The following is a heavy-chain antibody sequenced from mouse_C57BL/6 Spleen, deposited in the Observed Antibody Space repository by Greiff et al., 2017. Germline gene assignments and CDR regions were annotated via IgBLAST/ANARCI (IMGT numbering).Heavy chain of an antibody. CDR1: GYTFTSYW. CDR3: ARRGYYGNYWYFDV. J-gene: IGHJ1*03. V-gene: IGHV1-59*01. Sequence: VQLQQPGAELVRPGTSVKLSCKASGYTFTSYWMHWVKQRPGQGLEWIGVIDPSDSYTNYNQKFKGKATLTVDTSSSTAYMQLSSLTSEDSAVYYCARRGYYGNYWYFDVWGTGTTVTVSS. D-gene: IGHD2-1*01. CDR2: IDPSDSYT.